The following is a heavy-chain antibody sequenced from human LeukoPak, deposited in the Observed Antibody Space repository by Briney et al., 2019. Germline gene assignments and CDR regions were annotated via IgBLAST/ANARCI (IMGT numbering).Heavy chain of an antibody. CDR2: IKQDGSEK. J-gene: IGHJ4*02. CDR1: GFTFSSYW. V-gene: IGHV3-7*01. D-gene: IGHD3-9*01. Sequence: GGSLRLSCAASGFTFSSYWMSWVRQAPGKGLEWVANIKQDGSEKYYVDSVKGRFTISRDNAKNSLYLQMNSLRAEDTAVYYCARLRNFDWLSGPYFDYWGQGTLVTVSS. CDR3: ARLRNFDWLSGPYFDY.